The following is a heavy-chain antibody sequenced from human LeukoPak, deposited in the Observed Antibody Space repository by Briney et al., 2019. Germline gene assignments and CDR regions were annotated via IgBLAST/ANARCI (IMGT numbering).Heavy chain of an antibody. Sequence: GESLQISCKGSGYIFTSYWIGWVRQMPGKGLEWMGIIYTGDSDTRYSPSFQGQVTISADKSISTAYLQWSTLRASDTAMYYCARGSGPYFDYWGQGTLVSVSS. CDR1: GYIFTSYW. CDR3: ARGSGPYFDY. J-gene: IGHJ4*02. CDR2: IYTGDSDT. V-gene: IGHV5-51*01.